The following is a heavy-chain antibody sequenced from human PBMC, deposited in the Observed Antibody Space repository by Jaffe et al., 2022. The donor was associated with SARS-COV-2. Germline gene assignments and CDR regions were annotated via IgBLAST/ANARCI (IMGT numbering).Heavy chain of an antibody. J-gene: IGHJ6*03. Sequence: QVQLQESGPGLVKPSETLSLTCTVSGGSISSYYWSWIRQPPGKGLEWIGYIYYSGSTNYNPSLKSRVTISVDTSKNQFSLKLSSVTAADTAVYYCARTYYYDSSAVVFGGYYYYMDVWGKGTTVTVSS. V-gene: IGHV4-59*01. CDR2: IYYSGST. CDR3: ARTYYYDSSAVVFGGYYYYMDV. CDR1: GGSISSYY. D-gene: IGHD3-22*01.